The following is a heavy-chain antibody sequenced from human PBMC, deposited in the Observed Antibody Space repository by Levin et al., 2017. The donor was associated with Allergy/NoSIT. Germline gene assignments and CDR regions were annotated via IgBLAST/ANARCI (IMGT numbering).Heavy chain of an antibody. CDR2: IYPGDSDT. V-gene: IGHV5-51*01. J-gene: IGHJ3*02. CDR1: GYSFTSYW. Sequence: KVSCKGSGYSFTSYWIGWVRQMPGKGLEWMGIIYPGDSDTRYSPSFQGQVTISADKSISTAYLQWSSLKASDTAMYYCARPHDYGDYYDAFDIWGQGTMVTVSS. CDR3: ARPHDYGDYYDAFDI. D-gene: IGHD4-17*01.